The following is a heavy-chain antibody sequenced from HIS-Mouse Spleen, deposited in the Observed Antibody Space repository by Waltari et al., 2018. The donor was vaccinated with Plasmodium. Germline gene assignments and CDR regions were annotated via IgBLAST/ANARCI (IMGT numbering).Heavy chain of an antibody. V-gene: IGHV4-39*01. CDR3: ARRGGSYYYFDY. Sequence: LQLQESGPGLVKPPENLSLTCTVSGGSNSSSGYYWGWIRQLPGKGLEGIGSIYYSGSTYYNPSLKSRVTISVDTSKNQFSLKLSSVTAADTAVYYCARRGGSYYYFDYWGQGTLVTVSS. CDR1: GGSNSSSGYY. D-gene: IGHD1-26*01. CDR2: IYYSGST. J-gene: IGHJ4*02.